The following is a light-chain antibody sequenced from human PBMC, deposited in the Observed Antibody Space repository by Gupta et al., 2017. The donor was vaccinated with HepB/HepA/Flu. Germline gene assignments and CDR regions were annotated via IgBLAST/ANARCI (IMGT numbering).Light chain of an antibody. CDR1: QSGVYRSKNKNF. V-gene: IGKV4-1*01. J-gene: IGKJ1*01. CDR3: QQDFTTQT. CDR2: WAS. Sequence: DIVMTQSPDSLAVSLGERATINCKSSQSGVYRSKNKNFVSWYQQKPAQPPKVIIYWASNRKIGGTVSFSGRGYEKDFTLTSKRRQDEDVANYYGQQDFTTQTFGQGTKVEIK.